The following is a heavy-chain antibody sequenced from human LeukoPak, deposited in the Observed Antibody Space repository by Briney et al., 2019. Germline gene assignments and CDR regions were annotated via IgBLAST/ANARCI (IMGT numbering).Heavy chain of an antibody. D-gene: IGHD6-13*01. J-gene: IGHJ4*02. CDR3: ASGRQLGY. CDR1: GLTFSNYW. CDR2: IKEDGSEK. Sequence: GGSLSLSCAASGLTFSNYWMSWVRQAPGKGLEWVANIKEDGSEKYYVDSVKGRFTISRDNDRNSLYLQMTSLRAEDTAVYYCASGRQLGYWGQGTLVTVSS. V-gene: IGHV3-7*01.